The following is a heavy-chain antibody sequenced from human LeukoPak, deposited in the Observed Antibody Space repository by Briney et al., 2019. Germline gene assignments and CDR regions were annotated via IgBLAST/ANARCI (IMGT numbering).Heavy chain of an antibody. D-gene: IGHD5-12*01. Sequence: ASVRVSCKASGYTFTGYYMHWVRQAPGQGLEWMGWINPNSGGTNYAQKFQGRVTMTRDTSISTAYMELSRLRSDDTAVYYCARVGGDGYSGYDRDAFDIWGQGTMVTVSS. CDR2: INPNSGGT. J-gene: IGHJ3*02. CDR1: GYTFTGYY. V-gene: IGHV1-2*02. CDR3: ARVGGDGYSGYDRDAFDI.